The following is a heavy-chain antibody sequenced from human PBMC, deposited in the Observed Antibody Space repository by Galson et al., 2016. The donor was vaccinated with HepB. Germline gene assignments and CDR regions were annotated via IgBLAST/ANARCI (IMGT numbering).Heavy chain of an antibody. CDR3: AKWRDGRY. V-gene: IGHV3-23*01. CDR1: GLTFSSYG. CDR2: ISGSGGST. D-gene: IGHD5-24*01. J-gene: IGHJ6*02. Sequence: SLRLPCAASGLTFSSYGMTWVRQAPGKGLEWVSSISGSGGSTYYADSVKGRFTISRDNSKNTLYLQMNSLRAEDTAVYYCAKWRDGRYWGQGTTVTVS.